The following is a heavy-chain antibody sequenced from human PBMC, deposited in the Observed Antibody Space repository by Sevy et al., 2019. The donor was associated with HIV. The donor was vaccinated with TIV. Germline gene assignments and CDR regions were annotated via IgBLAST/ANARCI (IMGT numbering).Heavy chain of an antibody. CDR1: GFTFSIYW. D-gene: IGHD6-13*01. Sequence: GGSLRLSCAASGFTFSIYWMTWVRQAPGKGLEWVANIKPDGSKKYYVDSVKGRFTISRDNAENSLYLQMNSLRAEDTAVYYCARAIALADSYWGQGTQVTFSS. J-gene: IGHJ4*02. V-gene: IGHV3-7*01. CDR2: IKPDGSKK. CDR3: ARAIALADSY.